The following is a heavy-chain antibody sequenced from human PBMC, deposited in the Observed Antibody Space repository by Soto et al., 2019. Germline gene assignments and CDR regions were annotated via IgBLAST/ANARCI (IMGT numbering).Heavy chain of an antibody. D-gene: IGHD3-3*01. CDR1: GGSISSSNW. CDR3: ARDRPHYDFWSGLYYHYGMDV. Sequence: SETLSLTCAVSGGSISSSNWWSWVRQPPGKGLEWIGEIYHSGSTNYNPSLKSRVTISVDKSKNKFSLKLSSVTAADTAVYYCARDRPHYDFWSGLYYHYGMDVWGQGTTVTVSS. J-gene: IGHJ6*02. CDR2: IYHSGST. V-gene: IGHV4-4*02.